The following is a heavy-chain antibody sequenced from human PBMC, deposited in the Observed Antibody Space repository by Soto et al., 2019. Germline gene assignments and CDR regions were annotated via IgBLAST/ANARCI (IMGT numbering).Heavy chain of an antibody. V-gene: IGHV3-21*01. CDR3: AGQGFGSFSGSYVFGV. CDR1: EFNSEFYH. CDR2: ISSNGDCI. Sequence: GGSLGLTCEDSEFNSEFYHMTWVSKAPVKRDEWVASISSNGDCIFNGDSVKGLFIISSDDAKSSLCLQMNNLSGDDTAVFYCAGQGFGSFSGSYVFGVWGQGSPVTVSS. D-gene: IGHD3-16*01. J-gene: IGHJ6*02.